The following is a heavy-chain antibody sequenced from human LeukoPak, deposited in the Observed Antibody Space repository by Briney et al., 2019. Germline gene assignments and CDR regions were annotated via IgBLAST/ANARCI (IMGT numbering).Heavy chain of an antibody. CDR1: GFTFSSYA. J-gene: IGHJ4*02. CDR2: VSNSGDYI. Sequence: PGGSLRLSCAASGFTFSSYAMSWVRQAPGKGLEWVSSVSNSGDYIHYADSVKGRFTISRDNPKNTLYLQMNSLRAEDTAVYYCAKESTVKVYYFDYWGQGTLVTVSS. D-gene: IGHD4-17*01. CDR3: AKESTVKVYYFDY. V-gene: IGHV3-23*01.